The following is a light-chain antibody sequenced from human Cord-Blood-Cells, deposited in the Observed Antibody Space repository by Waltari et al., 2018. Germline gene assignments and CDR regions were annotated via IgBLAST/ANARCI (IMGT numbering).Light chain of an antibody. CDR2: GNS. CDR1: SSNLRAGYA. V-gene: IGLV1-40*01. CDR3: QSYDSSLSAVV. J-gene: IGLJ2*01. Sequence: QSVLTQPPSVSGAPGQRVTIPCTGSSSNLRAGYAVHWYQQLPGTAPKLLLYGNSNRPSGVPDRFSGSKSGTSASLAITGLQAEDEADYYCQSYDSSLSAVVFGGGTKLTVL.